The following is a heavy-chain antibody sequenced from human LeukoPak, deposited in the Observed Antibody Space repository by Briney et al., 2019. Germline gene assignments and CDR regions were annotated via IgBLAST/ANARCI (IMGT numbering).Heavy chain of an antibody. V-gene: IGHV3-23*01. Sequence: GGSLRLSCAASGFTFSTYAMSWVRQAPGKGLEWVSGISGSGVSTYYADSVKGRFTISRDNSKSTLYLQMNSLRVEDTAIYYCAKQVGTGTPSFSGMDVWGQGITVTVSS. D-gene: IGHD1-1*01. J-gene: IGHJ6*02. CDR3: AKQVGTGTPSFSGMDV. CDR2: ISGSGVST. CDR1: GFTFSTYA.